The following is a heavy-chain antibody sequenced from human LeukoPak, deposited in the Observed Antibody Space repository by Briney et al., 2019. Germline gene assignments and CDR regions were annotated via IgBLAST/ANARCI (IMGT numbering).Heavy chain of an antibody. CDR3: AREGGYDYDSSCYYWGAFDI. D-gene: IGHD3-22*01. V-gene: IGHV1-2*02. CDR2: INPNSGGK. Sequence: GASVKVSCKASGYTFTGYYMHWVRQAPGQGLEGMGWINPNSGGKNYAHKFQGRVTMTRDTSISTAYMELSRLKSDDTVVYYCAREGGYDYDSSCYYWGAFDIWGQGTMVTVSS. CDR1: GYTFTGYY. J-gene: IGHJ3*02.